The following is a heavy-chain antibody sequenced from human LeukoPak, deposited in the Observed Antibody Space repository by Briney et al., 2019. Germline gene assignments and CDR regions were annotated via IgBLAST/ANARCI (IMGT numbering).Heavy chain of an antibody. D-gene: IGHD1-26*01. V-gene: IGHV3-64*02. Sequence: QPGGSLRLSCAASGFTFSSYTMHWVRQAPGKRLQSVSAITSNGGYTHYADSVKGRFTISRDNSRNALFLQMGGLRIGDMAVYYCARVKMGATVSDYYYYYMDVWGKGTTVTVSS. CDR2: ITSNGGYT. CDR1: GFTFSSYT. J-gene: IGHJ6*03. CDR3: ARVKMGATVSDYYYYYMDV.